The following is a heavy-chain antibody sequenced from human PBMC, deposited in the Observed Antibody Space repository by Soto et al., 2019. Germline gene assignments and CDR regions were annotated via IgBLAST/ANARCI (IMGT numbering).Heavy chain of an antibody. CDR3: ARTIASARSLVGHSWGSSYYYYYRIDA. V-gene: IGHV1-69*06. Sequence: ASVKVSCKASGGTFSSYAICWVRQAPGQGLEWMGGIIPIFGKTNYAQKFQGRVTINADKSTSTAYMELSRLSSEDTAVYYCARTIASARSLVGHSWGSSYYYYYRIDAWGQGTTVTVSS. J-gene: IGHJ6*02. CDR1: GGTFSSYA. CDR2: IIPIFGKT. D-gene: IGHD6-13*01.